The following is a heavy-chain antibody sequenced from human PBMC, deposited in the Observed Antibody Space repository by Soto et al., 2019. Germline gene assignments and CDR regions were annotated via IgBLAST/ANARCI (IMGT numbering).Heavy chain of an antibody. D-gene: IGHD6-13*01. Sequence: EVQLVESGGGLVQPGGSLRLSCVASEFTFSSYEMNWVRQAPGKGLEWVSHISTSGTTIYYTDSVKGRFTISRDNAKKSLYLQMNSLRAEDTAVYYCVRFGGAAAGPGDYWGQGTLVTVS. CDR3: VRFGGAAAGPGDY. CDR2: ISTSGTTI. V-gene: IGHV3-48*03. J-gene: IGHJ4*02. CDR1: EFTFSSYE.